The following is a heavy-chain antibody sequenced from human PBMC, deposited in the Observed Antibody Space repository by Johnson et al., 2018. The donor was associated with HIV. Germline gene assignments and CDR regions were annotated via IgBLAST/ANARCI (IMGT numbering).Heavy chain of an antibody. CDR3: AREGRLGSYLGGVAFDI. D-gene: IGHD1-26*01. V-gene: IGHV3-23*04. CDR1: GFTFDDYA. J-gene: IGHJ3*02. CDR2: ISDSGST. Sequence: VQLVESGGGLVQPGRSLRLSCAASGFTFDDYAMSWVRQAPGKGLEWVSAISDSGSTYYADSAKGRFTLSRDNSKNTLYLQMNSLRAEAQAVYYCAREGRLGSYLGGVAFDIWGQGTMVTVSS.